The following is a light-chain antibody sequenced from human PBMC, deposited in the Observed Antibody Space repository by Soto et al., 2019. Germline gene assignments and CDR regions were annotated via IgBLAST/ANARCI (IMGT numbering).Light chain of an antibody. V-gene: IGLV2-14*01. CDR1: SSDVGDYDY. CDR3: SSYTNSNTWV. Sequence: QSALTQPASVSGSPGQSITISCTGTSSDVGDYDYVSWYQQHPDKAPKLMIYEVRNRPSGVSNRFSGSKSGNTASLAISGLQAEDEANYYCSSYTNSNTWVFGGGTKLTVL. J-gene: IGLJ3*02. CDR2: EVR.